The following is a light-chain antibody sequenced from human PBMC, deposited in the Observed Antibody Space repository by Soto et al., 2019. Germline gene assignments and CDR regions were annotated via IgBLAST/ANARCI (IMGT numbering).Light chain of an antibody. J-gene: IGKJ2*01. V-gene: IGKV2-30*01. CDR3: MQGTHWRRT. CDR2: KVS. Sequence: DVVMTQSPLSLPVTLGQPASISCRSSQSLVYSDGNTYLNWFQQRPGQSPRRLIYKVSNRDSGVPDRLSGSESGNGFKLKISRVDAEDVVVYYCMQGTHWRRTFGEGTKL. CDR1: QSLVYSDGNTY.